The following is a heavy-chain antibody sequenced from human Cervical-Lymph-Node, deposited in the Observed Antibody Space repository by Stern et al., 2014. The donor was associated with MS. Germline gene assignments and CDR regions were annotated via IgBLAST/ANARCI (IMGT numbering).Heavy chain of an antibody. J-gene: IGHJ6*02. V-gene: IGHV1-69*01. CDR2: IIPIFGTP. CDR1: GGTFSSYG. CDR3: AGLNSAYYYGMDV. D-gene: IGHD1-1*01. Sequence: VQLVESGAEVKKPGSSVKGSCKASGGTFSSYGISWVRQAPGQGLEWSGGIIPIFGTPNYAQKFQGRVTITADESTSTAYMELSSLRSEDTAVYSCAGLNSAYYYGMDVWGQGTTVTVSS.